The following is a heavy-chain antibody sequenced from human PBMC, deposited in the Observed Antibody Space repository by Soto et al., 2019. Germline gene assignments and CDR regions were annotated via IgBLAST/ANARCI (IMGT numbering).Heavy chain of an antibody. V-gene: IGHV1-3*01. CDR3: ARRGLPSTIGGAAWAYLDH. D-gene: IGHD1-26*01. J-gene: IGHJ4*02. Sequence: QVQLVQSGAEVKKPGASVKVSCKASGYDFSSYPINWVRQAPGQSPEWVGWINVANGNTQYSRKVQDRVTITWDTSATTVYSLLRSLRSEDTAVYFCARRGLPSTIGGAAWAYLDHWGQGTLVTVAS. CDR1: GYDFSSYP. CDR2: INVANGNT.